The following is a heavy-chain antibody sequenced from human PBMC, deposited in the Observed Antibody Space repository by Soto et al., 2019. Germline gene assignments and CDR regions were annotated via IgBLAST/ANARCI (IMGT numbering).Heavy chain of an antibody. CDR3: ASYRGALYFES. V-gene: IGHV4-59*01. Sequence: PSQTLCVPWSFSGRSMSSKCWNWIRQSPDKGLDWLGYVFYGGTDYNPSLGGRVSMSVETSKSHFSLNLTSVTVADTALYSCASYRGALYFESWGPGILVTVSS. CDR1: GRSMSSKC. J-gene: IGHJ4*02. D-gene: IGHD3-16*01. CDR2: VFYGGT.